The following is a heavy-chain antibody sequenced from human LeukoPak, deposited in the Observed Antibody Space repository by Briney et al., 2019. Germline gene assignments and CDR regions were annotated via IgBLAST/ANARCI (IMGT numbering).Heavy chain of an antibody. CDR3: AAPGCSSACYYYMDV. CDR2: INDDGSKT. CDR1: GLTFSSYW. J-gene: IGHJ6*03. D-gene: IGHD2-2*01. V-gene: IGHV3-74*03. Sequence: GGSLRLSCAASGLTFSSYWMHWVRQAPGKGLVWVSRINDDGSKTTYADPVKGRFTISRDNAKNTLYLQMNSLRAEDTAVYYCAAPGCSSACYYYMDVWGKGTTVTVSS.